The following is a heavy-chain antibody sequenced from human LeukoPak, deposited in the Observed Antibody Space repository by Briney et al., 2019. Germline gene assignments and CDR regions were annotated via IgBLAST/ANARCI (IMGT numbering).Heavy chain of an antibody. J-gene: IGHJ5*02. V-gene: IGHV3-11*01. CDR2: ISGSGNSV. Sequence: PGGSLRLSCAASGFSFSDYYMNWVRQAPGKGLEWISFISGSGNSVYYAHSGKGRFTISRDNANNSVHLQMNSLRADDTAIYYCTRDGLSPSRARFDPWGQGTLVTVSS. CDR1: GFSFSDYY. D-gene: IGHD3/OR15-3a*01. CDR3: TRDGLSPSRARFDP.